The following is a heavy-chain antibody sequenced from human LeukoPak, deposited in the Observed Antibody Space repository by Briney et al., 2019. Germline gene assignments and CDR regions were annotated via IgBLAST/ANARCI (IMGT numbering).Heavy chain of an antibody. D-gene: IGHD3-22*01. Sequence: SETLSLTCAVYGGSFSGYYWSWIRQPPGKGLEWIGEINHSGSTNYNPSLKSRATISVDTSKNQFSLKLSSVTAADMAVYYCARGKDYYDSSGYLNYWGQGTLVTVSS. CDR1: GGSFSGYY. J-gene: IGHJ4*02. CDR3: ARGKDYYDSSGYLNY. CDR2: INHSGST. V-gene: IGHV4-34*01.